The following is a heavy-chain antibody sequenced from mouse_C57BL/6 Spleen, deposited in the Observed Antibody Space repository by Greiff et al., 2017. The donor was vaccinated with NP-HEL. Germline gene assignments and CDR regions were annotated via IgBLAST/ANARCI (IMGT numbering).Heavy chain of an antibody. D-gene: IGHD4-1*01. Sequence: EVRVVESGGDLVKPGGSLKLSCAASGFTFSSYGMSWVRQTPDKRLEWVATISSGGSYTYYPDSVKGRFTISRDNAKNTLYLQMSSLKSEDTAMYYCARQGTGVSYFDYWGQGTTLTVSS. CDR3: ARQGTGVSYFDY. V-gene: IGHV5-6*02. J-gene: IGHJ2*01. CDR2: ISSGGSYT. CDR1: GFTFSSYG.